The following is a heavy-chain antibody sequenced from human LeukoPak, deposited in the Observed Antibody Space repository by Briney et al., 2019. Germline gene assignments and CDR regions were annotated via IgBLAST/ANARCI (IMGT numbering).Heavy chain of an antibody. J-gene: IGHJ5*01. CDR2: MNPNSGNT. CDR3: AREPCSGGSCSWFFS. Sequence: ASVKVSCKASGYTFTSYYMHWVRQAPGQGLEWMGWMNPNSGNTGYAQKFQGRVTITRNTSINTAYMELTSQRSEDTAVYYCAREPCSGGSCSWFFSWGQGTLVTVSS. V-gene: IGHV1-8*03. D-gene: IGHD2-15*01. CDR1: GYTFTSYY.